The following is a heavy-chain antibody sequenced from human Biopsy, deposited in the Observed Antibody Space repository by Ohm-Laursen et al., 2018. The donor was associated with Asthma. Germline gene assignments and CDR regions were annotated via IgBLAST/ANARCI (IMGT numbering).Heavy chain of an antibody. CDR2: ISYDGSSI. J-gene: IGHJ4*02. D-gene: IGHD6-19*01. CDR3: AREGVAGTHIED. Sequence: SSLRPSCTATRFTYEMHWVRQAPGKGLEWVAVISYDGSSIYYADSVKGRFTISRDNSKNTLSLQMNSLTAEDTAVYYCAREGVAGTHIEDWGQGTLVTVSS. CDR1: RFTYE. V-gene: IGHV3-30-3*01.